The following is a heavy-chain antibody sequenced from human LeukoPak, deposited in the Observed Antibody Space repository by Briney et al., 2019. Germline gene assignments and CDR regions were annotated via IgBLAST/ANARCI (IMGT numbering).Heavy chain of an antibody. CDR2: IYYSGST. CDR3: ARNGGSYSLDY. Sequence: SETLSLTCTVSGGSISTYYWSWIRQPPGEGLEWIGYIYYSGSTNYNPSFKSRVTISVDTSKNQFSLKLSSVTAADTAVYYCARNGGSYSLDYWGQGTLVTVSS. J-gene: IGHJ4*02. V-gene: IGHV4-59*01. D-gene: IGHD1-26*01. CDR1: GGSISTYY.